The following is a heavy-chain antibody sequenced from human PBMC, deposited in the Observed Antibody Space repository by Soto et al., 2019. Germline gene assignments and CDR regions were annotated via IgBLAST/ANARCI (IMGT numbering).Heavy chain of an antibody. Sequence: ASVKVSCKASGYTFTGYYMHWVRQAPGQGLEWMGWINPNSGGTNYAQKFQGWVTMTRDTSISTAYMELSRLRSDDTAGYYCARSYDSSGYYYGFDYWGQGTPVTVSS. CDR3: ARSYDSSGYYYGFDY. CDR1: GYTFTGYY. CDR2: INPNSGGT. D-gene: IGHD3-22*01. J-gene: IGHJ4*02. V-gene: IGHV1-2*04.